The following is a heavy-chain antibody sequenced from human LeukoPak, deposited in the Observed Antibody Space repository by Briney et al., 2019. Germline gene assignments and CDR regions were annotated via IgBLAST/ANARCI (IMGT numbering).Heavy chain of an antibody. CDR3: ARIPLDGHWYFDL. J-gene: IGHJ2*01. CDR1: GFTFSSYS. D-gene: IGHD5-24*01. CDR2: ISSSSSYI. Sequence: GGSLRLSCAASGFTFSSYSMNWVRQAPGQGLEWVSSISSSSSYIYYADSLKGRFTISRDNAKNSLYLQMNSLRAEDTAVYYCARIPLDGHWYFDLWGRGTLVTVSS. V-gene: IGHV3-21*01.